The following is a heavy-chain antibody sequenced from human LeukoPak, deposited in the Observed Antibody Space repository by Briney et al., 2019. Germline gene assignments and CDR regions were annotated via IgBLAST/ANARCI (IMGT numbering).Heavy chain of an antibody. CDR3: ARDPYSRGFGAFDV. V-gene: IGHV3-7*04. J-gene: IGHJ3*01. Sequence: GASLRLSCAAFGFTFHTYWMTWVRQAPGKGLEWVANIKEDGSETVYVDSLKGRFTISRDSARNTMYLQMDSLRVEDTAVYYCARDPYSRGFGAFDVWGQGTMVT. CDR2: IKEDGSET. D-gene: IGHD6-19*01. CDR1: GFTFHTYW.